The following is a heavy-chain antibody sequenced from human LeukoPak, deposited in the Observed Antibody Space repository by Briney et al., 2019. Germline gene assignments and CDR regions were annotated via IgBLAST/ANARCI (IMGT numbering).Heavy chain of an antibody. Sequence: SQALSLTCAISGDSVSSNSAAWNWIRQSPSRGLEWLGRTYYRSKWYNDYAVSVKSRITINPDTSKNQFSLQLNSVTPEDTAVYYCARLVDTAMAFDYWGQGTLVTVPS. CDR1: GDSVSSNSAA. V-gene: IGHV6-1*01. CDR3: ARLVDTAMAFDY. D-gene: IGHD5-18*01. CDR2: TYYRSKWYN. J-gene: IGHJ4*02.